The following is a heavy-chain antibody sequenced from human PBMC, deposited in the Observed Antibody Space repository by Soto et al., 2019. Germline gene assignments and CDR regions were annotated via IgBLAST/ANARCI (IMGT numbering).Heavy chain of an antibody. V-gene: IGHV3-72*01. CDR2: SRNKANSYTT. CDR3: SRDFTASWTYAVDY. D-gene: IGHD3-16*01. J-gene: IGHJ4*02. Sequence: PGGSLRLSCTASGFSLSDHYVDWVRQAPGKGLEWVGRSRNKANSYTTEYAASVRGRFTISRDDSRNSLYLQTDSLKTEDTAVYYCSRDFTASWTYAVDYWGQGTLVTVSS. CDR1: GFSLSDHY.